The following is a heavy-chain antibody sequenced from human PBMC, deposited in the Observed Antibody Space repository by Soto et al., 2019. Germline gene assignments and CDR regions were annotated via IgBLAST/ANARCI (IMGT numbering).Heavy chain of an antibody. D-gene: IGHD4-17*01. CDR2: IYWDDDQ. V-gene: IGHV2-5*02. CDR1: GFSLTTTSMG. J-gene: IGHJ4*02. CDR3: AHAGDYDLLSFDH. Sequence: QITLKESGPPLVRPAQTLTLTCAFSGFSLTTTSMGVAWIRQRPGKALEWLALIYWDDDQRYSPSLKDRLTISKDTSRSRVVLTISNMNPEDTGTYFCAHAGDYDLLSFDHWGPGTLVTVSS.